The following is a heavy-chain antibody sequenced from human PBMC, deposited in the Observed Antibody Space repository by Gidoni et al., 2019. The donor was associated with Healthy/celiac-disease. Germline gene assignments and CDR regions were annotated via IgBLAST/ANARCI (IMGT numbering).Heavy chain of an antibody. D-gene: IGHD5-18*01. Sequence: VQLLESGGGLVPPGGSLILSCAASGFTFSSDAMRWVRQAPGKGLAWVSVISGSGGSTYYADSVKGRFTISRDNSKNTLYLQMNSLRAEDTAVYYCAKNVDTAIGSFDYWGQGTLVTVSS. CDR3: AKNVDTAIGSFDY. V-gene: IGHV3-23*01. CDR2: ISGSGGST. CDR1: GFTFSSDA. J-gene: IGHJ4*02.